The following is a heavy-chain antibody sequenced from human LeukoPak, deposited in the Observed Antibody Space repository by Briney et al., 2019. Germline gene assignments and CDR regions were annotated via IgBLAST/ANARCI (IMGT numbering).Heavy chain of an antibody. Sequence: GGSLRLSCAASEFTFSNAWISWVRQAPGKGLEWVGRIKSKTDGGTTDYAAPVKGRFTISRDDSKNTLYLQMNSLKTEDTAVYYCTTDRIAVAGYNWFDPWGQGTLVTVSS. CDR3: TTDRIAVAGYNWFDP. CDR2: IKSKTDGGTT. CDR1: EFTFSNAW. D-gene: IGHD6-19*01. V-gene: IGHV3-15*01. J-gene: IGHJ5*02.